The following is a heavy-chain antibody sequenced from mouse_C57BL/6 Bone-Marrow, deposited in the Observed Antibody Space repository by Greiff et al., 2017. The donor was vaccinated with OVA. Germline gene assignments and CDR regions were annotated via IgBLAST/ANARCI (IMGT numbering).Heavy chain of an antibody. Sequence: QVQLKQSGAELVRPGTSVKMSCKASGYTFTNYWIGWAKQRPGHGLEWIGDIYPGGGYTNYNEKFKGKATLTADKSSSTAYMQFSSLTSEDSAIYYCARGPIYGNYPYYYAMDYWGQGTSVTVSS. V-gene: IGHV1-63*01. D-gene: IGHD2-1*01. CDR2: IYPGGGYT. J-gene: IGHJ4*01. CDR1: GYTFTNYW. CDR3: ARGPIYGNYPYYYAMDY.